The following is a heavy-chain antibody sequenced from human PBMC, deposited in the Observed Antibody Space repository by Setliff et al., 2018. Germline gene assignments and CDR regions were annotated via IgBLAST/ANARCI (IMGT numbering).Heavy chain of an antibody. V-gene: IGHV4-38-2*01. D-gene: IGHD6-13*01. Sequence: SETLSLTCAVSGYSISSGYYWGWIRQPPGKGLEWIGSIHHRGSTYYNPSLKSRVTISVDTSKNQFSLKLSSVTAADTAVYYCASTIAAAGTAADYWGQGTLVTVSS. J-gene: IGHJ4*02. CDR2: IHHRGST. CDR3: ASTIAAAGTAADY. CDR1: GYSISSGYY.